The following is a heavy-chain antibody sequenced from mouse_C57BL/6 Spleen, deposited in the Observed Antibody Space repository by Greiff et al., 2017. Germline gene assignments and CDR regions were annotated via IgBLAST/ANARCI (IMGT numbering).Heavy chain of an antibody. V-gene: IGHV1-52*01. CDR3: ARGDYYGSSFFAY. CDR2: IDPSDSET. Sequence: QVQLQQPGAELVRPGSSVKLSCKASGYTFTSYWMHWVKQRPIQGLEWIGNIDPSDSETHYNQKFKDKATLTVDKSSSTAYMQLSSLTSEDSAVYYCARGDYYGSSFFAYWGKGTLVTVSA. D-gene: IGHD1-1*01. CDR1: GYTFTSYW. J-gene: IGHJ3*01.